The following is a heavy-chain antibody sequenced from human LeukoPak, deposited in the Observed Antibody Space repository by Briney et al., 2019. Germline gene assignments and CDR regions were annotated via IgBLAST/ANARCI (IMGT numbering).Heavy chain of an antibody. J-gene: IGHJ4*02. CDR3: ARDPNYYGSGSYFAYFDQ. D-gene: IGHD3-10*01. V-gene: IGHV3-33*01. CDR1: GFTFSGYG. Sequence: GGSLRLSCETSGFTFSGYGMHWVRQAPGKGLEWVAVIWHNGNKKYYADSVKGRFTISRDNSKNTLYPQMNSLRAEDTAVYYCARDPNYYGSGSYFAYFDQWGQGTLVTVSS. CDR2: IWHNGNKK.